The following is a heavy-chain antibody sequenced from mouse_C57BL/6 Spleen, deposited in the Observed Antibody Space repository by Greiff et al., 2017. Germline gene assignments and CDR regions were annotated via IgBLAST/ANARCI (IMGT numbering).Heavy chain of an antibody. CDR1: GFTFSDYY. CDR3: ARHERDAIYYDYEGYFDV. V-gene: IGHV5-12*01. Sequence: EVKLVESGGGLVQPGGSLKLSCAASGFTFSDYYMYWVRQTPEKRLEWVAYISNGGGSTYYPETVKGRITISRDNATNTRYLQMSRLKSEDTAMYYCARHERDAIYYDYEGYFDVWGTGTTVTVSS. D-gene: IGHD2-4*01. CDR2: ISNGGGST. J-gene: IGHJ1*03.